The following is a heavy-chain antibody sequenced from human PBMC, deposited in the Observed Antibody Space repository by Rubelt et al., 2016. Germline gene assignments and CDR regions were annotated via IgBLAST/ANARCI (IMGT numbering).Heavy chain of an antibody. J-gene: IGHJ5*02. Sequence: VQLVESGGELVQPGESLRLSCAASGFTLNSHGVHWVRQAPGKGLEWVSLIWYDGSKEYYAESVKGRFTISRDNSKNTVYLQMKSLRAEDTAIYYCARDRGTMIVVNSNWFAP. CDR1: GFTLNSHG. CDR3: ARDRGTMIVVNSNWFAP. CDR2: IWYDGSKE. D-gene: IGHD3-22*01. V-gene: IGHV3-33*01.